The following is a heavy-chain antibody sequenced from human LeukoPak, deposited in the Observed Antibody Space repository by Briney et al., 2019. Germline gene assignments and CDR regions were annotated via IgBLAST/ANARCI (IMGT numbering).Heavy chain of an antibody. CDR2: IYYSGGT. Sequence: SETLSLTCTVSGGSISSYYWSWIRQPPGKGLEWIGYIYYSGGTNYNPSLKSRVTISVDTSKNQFSLKLSSVTAADTAVYYCARDCTNAGSGMDVWGQGTTVTVSS. CDR1: GGSISSYY. CDR3: ARDCTNAGSGMDV. V-gene: IGHV4-59*01. D-gene: IGHD2-8*01. J-gene: IGHJ6*02.